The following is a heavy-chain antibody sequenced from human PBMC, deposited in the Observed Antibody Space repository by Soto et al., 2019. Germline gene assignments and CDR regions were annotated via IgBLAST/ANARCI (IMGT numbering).Heavy chain of an antibody. J-gene: IGHJ6*02. CDR3: AREGIAVAGSLMGHYGMDV. V-gene: IGHV6-1*01. CDR1: GDSVSSNSAA. D-gene: IGHD6-19*01. Sequence: PSQTLSLTCAISGDSVSSNSAARNWIRQSPSRGLEWLGRTYYRSKWYNDYAVSVKSRITINPDTSKNQFSLQLNSVTPEDTAVYYCAREGIAVAGSLMGHYGMDVWGQGTTVTVSS. CDR2: TYYRSKWYN.